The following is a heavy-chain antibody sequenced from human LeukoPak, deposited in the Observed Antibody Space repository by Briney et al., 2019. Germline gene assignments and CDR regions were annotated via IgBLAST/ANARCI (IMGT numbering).Heavy chain of an antibody. D-gene: IGHD6-19*01. J-gene: IGHJ4*02. V-gene: IGHV3-49*04. CDR2: IRSKANGGTT. Sequence: PGGSLRLSCTTSGFTFGDYAMTWVRQAPGKGLEWVSFIRSKANGGTTEYAASVKGRFTISRDDSKSIAYLQMNSPKTEDTAVYYCTRTGSSGWYSLDYFDYWGQGTLVTVSS. CDR1: GFTFGDYA. CDR3: TRTGSSGWYSLDYFDY.